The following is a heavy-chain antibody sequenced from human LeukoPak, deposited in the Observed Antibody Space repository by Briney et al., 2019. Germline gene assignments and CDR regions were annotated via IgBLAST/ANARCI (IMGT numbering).Heavy chain of an antibody. D-gene: IGHD6-19*01. CDR2: IYYTGST. Sequence: SQTLSLTCTVSGDSISSSNYYWGWIRQPPGKGLQWIGNIYYTGSTYHNPSLKSRVTISVDTSNSQSSLKLSSVTAADTAVYFCARHAVAYSSGFYWGQGTLATVSS. CDR1: GDSISSSNYY. CDR3: ARHAVAYSSGFY. J-gene: IGHJ4*02. V-gene: IGHV4-39*01.